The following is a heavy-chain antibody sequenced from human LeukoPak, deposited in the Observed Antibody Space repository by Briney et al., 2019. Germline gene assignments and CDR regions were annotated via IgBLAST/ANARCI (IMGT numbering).Heavy chain of an antibody. Sequence: SETLSLTCTVSGGSISSGYYYWSWIRQPPGKGLEWIGYIYYSGSTYYNPSLKSRVTISVDTSKNQFSLKLSSVTAADTAVYYCARRNKGFGELFQFDYWGQGTLVTASS. CDR3: ARRNKGFGELFQFDY. CDR1: GGSISSGYYY. J-gene: IGHJ4*02. D-gene: IGHD3-10*01. V-gene: IGHV4-30-4*01. CDR2: IYYSGST.